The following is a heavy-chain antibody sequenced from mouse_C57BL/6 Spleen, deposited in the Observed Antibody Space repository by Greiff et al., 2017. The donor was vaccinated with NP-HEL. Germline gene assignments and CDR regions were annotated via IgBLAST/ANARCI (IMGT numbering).Heavy chain of an antibody. CDR3: ASFAY. CDR2: ISDGGSYT. J-gene: IGHJ3*01. Sequence: EVKLQESGGGLVKPGGSLKLSCAASGFTFSSYAMSWVRQTPEKRLEWVATISDGGSYTYYPDNVKGRFTISRDNAKNNLYLQMSHLKSEDTAMYYCASFAYWGQGTLVTVSA. CDR1: GFTFSSYA. V-gene: IGHV5-4*03.